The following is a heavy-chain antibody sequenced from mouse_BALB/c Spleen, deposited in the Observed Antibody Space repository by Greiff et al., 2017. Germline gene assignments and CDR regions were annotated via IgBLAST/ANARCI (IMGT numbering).Heavy chain of an antibody. J-gene: IGHJ4*01. CDR2: INPGSGGT. Sequence: VQLQQSGAELVRPGPSVKVSCTASGYAFTNYLIEWVKQRPGQGLEWIGVINPGSGGTNYNEKFKGKATLTADKSSSTAYMQLSSLTSDDSAVYFCARFMTTGDAMDYWGQGTSVTVSS. V-gene: IGHV1-54*01. CDR3: ARFMTTGDAMDY. CDR1: GYAFTNYL. D-gene: IGHD1-1*01.